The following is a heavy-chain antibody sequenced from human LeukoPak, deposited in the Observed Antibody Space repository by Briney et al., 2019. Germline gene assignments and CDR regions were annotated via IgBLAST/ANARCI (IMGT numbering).Heavy chain of an antibody. J-gene: IGHJ4*02. CDR3: ARGSDILTGYYRGGFDY. CDR1: GGTFSSYA. CDR2: IIPIFGTA. D-gene: IGHD3-9*01. V-gene: IGHV1-69*01. Sequence: AASVKVSCKASGGTFSSYAISWVRQAPGQGLEWMGGIIPIFGTAYYAQKFQGRVTITADESTSTAYMELSSLRSEDTAVYYCARGSDILTGYYRGGFDYWGQGTLVTVSS.